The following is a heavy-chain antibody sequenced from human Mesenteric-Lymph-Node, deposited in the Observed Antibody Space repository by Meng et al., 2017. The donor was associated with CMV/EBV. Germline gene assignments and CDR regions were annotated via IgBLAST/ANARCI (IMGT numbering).Heavy chain of an antibody. CDR1: GGTFSSYT. J-gene: IGHJ5*02. Sequence: SMKVSCKASGGTFSSYTISWVRQAPGQGLEWMGRIIPILGIANYAQKFQGRVTITADKSTSTAYMELSSLRSEDTAVYYCASMGPWIMREYNWFDPWGQGTLVTVSS. CDR3: ASMGPWIMREYNWFDP. CDR2: IIPILGIA. V-gene: IGHV1-69*02. D-gene: IGHD5-12*01.